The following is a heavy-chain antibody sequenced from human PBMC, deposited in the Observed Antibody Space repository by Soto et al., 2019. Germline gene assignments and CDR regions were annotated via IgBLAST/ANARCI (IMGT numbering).Heavy chain of an antibody. CDR2: ISSSSSYI. J-gene: IGHJ6*03. V-gene: IGHV3-21*01. Sequence: EVQLVESGGGLVKPGGSLRLSCAASGFTFSSYSMNWVRQAPGKGLEWVSSISSSSSYIYYADSVKGRFTISRDNANNSLYLQVNSLRAEDTAVYYCSRTGPTYYYYMDVWGKGTTVTFSS. CDR3: SRTGPTYYYYMDV. CDR1: GFTFSSYS.